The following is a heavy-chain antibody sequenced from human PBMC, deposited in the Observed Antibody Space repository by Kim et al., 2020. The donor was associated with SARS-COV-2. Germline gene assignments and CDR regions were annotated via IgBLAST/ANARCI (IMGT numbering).Heavy chain of an antibody. D-gene: IGHD6-19*01. Sequence: SETLSLTCAVYGGSFSGYYWSWIRQPPGKGLEWIGEINHSGSTNYNPSLKSRVTISVDTSKNQISLKLSSVTAADTAGYYCARAGRQWMVRPFFYFVDGWGQGTLVTVSP. CDR3: ARAGRQWMVRPFFYFVDG. V-gene: IGHV4-34*01. J-gene: IGHJ4*02. CDR1: GGSFSGYY. CDR2: INHSGST.